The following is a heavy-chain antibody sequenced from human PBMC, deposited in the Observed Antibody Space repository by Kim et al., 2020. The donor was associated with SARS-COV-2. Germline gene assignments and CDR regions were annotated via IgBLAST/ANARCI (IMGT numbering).Heavy chain of an antibody. CDR3: AKHPAMLSTTWIRHWHLEL. D-gene: IGHD2-2*01. V-gene: IGHV3-23*01. CDR1: GFTFSNYA. Sequence: GGSLRLSCAASGFTFSNYAMTWVRQAPGKGLEWVASISGTADTTYYGDSVKGRFTISRDNGKNTVFLQMSSLRVDDAAMYYCAKHPAMLSTTWIRHWHLELWGRGTLVAVSS. CDR2: ISGTADTT. J-gene: IGHJ2*01.